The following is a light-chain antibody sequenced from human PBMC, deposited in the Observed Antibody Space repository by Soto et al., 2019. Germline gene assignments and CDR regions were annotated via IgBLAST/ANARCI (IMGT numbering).Light chain of an antibody. CDR1: QRISSW. Sequence: DIQMTQSPSTLSASVGDRVTITCRASQRISSWLAWYQQKPGKAPKLLISEATTLESGVPSRFSGSGSGTDFTLTISSLEPEDFAVYYCQLRSDWPPSITFGQGTRLEIK. CDR2: EAT. V-gene: IGKV1-5*03. CDR3: QLRSDWPPSIT. J-gene: IGKJ5*01.